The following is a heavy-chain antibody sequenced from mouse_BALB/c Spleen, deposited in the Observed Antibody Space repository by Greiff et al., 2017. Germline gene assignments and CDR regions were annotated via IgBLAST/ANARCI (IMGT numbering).Heavy chain of an antibody. CDR3: ARYYYGSEPYAMDY. Sequence: VKLMESGPGLVQPSQSLSITCTVSGFSLTSYGVHWVRQSPGKGLEWLGVIWSGGSTDYNAAFISRLSISKDNSKSQVFFKMNSLQANDTAIYYCARYYYGSEPYAMDYWGQGTSVTVSS. CDR1: GFSLTSYG. CDR2: IWSGGST. V-gene: IGHV2-2*02. J-gene: IGHJ4*01. D-gene: IGHD1-1*01.